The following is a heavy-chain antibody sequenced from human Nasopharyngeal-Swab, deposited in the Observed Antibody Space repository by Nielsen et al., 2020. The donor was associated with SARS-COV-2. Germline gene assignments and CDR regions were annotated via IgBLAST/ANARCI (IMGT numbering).Heavy chain of an antibody. J-gene: IGHJ6*02. D-gene: IGHD2-2*01. CDR2: INHSGST. CDR3: ARGGYYCSSTSCYYYSGYYYGMDV. V-gene: IGHV4-34*01. Sequence: SETLSLTCAVYGGSFSGYYWSWIRQPPGKGLDWIGGINHSGSTKYNPSLKSRVNISVDTSKNQFSLKVSSVTAADTAVYYCARGGYYCSSTSCYYYSGYYYGMDVWGQGTTVTVSS. CDR1: GGSFSGYY.